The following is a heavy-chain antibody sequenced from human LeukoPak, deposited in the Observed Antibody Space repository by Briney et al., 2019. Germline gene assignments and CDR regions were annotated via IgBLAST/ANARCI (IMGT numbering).Heavy chain of an antibody. CDR2: IHYSGSSGST. CDR1: GGSVTSYY. CDR3: ARVSDLAAAGTYDY. D-gene: IGHD6-13*01. J-gene: IGHJ4*02. V-gene: IGHV4-59*02. Sequence: SGTLSLTCTVSGGSVTSYYWSWIRQPPGKGLEWIGNIHYSGSSGSTNYNPSLKSRVTTSVDTSTNQLSLRLSSVTAADTAVYYCARVSDLAAAGTYDYWGQGALVTVSS.